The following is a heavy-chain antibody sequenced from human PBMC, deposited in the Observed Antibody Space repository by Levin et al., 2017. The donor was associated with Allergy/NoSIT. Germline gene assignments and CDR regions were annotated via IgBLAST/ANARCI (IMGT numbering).Heavy chain of an antibody. D-gene: IGHD3-22*01. Sequence: PGGSLRLSCAASGFTFSSYAMHWVRQAPGKGLEWVAVISYDGSNKYYADSVKGRFTISRDNSKNTLYLQMNSLRAEDTAVYYCASPSALTYYYDSSGHEFDYWGQGTLVTVSS. CDR3: ASPSALTYYYDSSGHEFDY. J-gene: IGHJ4*02. V-gene: IGHV3-30-3*01. CDR2: ISYDGSNK. CDR1: GFTFSSYA.